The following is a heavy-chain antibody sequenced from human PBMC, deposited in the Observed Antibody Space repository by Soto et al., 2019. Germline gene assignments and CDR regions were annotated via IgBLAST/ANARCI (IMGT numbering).Heavy chain of an antibody. Sequence: GGSLRLSCAASGFTFSSYSMNWVRQAPGKGLEWVSSISSSSSYIYYADSVKGRFTISRDNAKNSLYLQMNSLRAEDTAVYYYARGRMEAGGPNIDGWGKGPPVPSP. J-gene: IGHJ6*03. V-gene: IGHV3-21*01. D-gene: IGHD1-1*01. CDR2: ISSSSSYI. CDR1: GFTFSSYS. CDR3: ARGRMEAGGPNIDG.